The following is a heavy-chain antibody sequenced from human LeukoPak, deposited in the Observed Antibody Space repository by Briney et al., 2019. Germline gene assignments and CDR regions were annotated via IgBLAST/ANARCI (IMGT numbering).Heavy chain of an antibody. CDR1: GGSISSYY. J-gene: IGHJ4*02. D-gene: IGHD3-10*01. Sequence: SETLSLTCTVSGGSISSYYWSWIRQPPGKGLEWIGYIYYSGSTNYNPSLKSRVIISVDTSKNQLSLKLSSVTAADTAVYYCAAGSGSYAAAGYWGQGTLVTVSS. CDR2: IYYSGST. V-gene: IGHV4-59*08. CDR3: AAGSGSYAAAGY.